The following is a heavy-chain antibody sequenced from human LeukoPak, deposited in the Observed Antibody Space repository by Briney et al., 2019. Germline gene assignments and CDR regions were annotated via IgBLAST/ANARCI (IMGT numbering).Heavy chain of an antibody. CDR2: IYHSGST. Sequence: SQTLSLTCTVSGGSISSGGYYWSWIRQPPGKGLEWIGYIYHSGSTYYNPSLKSRVTISVDRSKNQFSLKLSSVTAADTAVYYCARGGVVVPAAIPRGEYFQHWGQGTLVTVSS. D-gene: IGHD2-2*01. CDR1: GGSISSGGYY. CDR3: ARGGVVVPAAIPRGEYFQH. V-gene: IGHV4-30-2*01. J-gene: IGHJ1*01.